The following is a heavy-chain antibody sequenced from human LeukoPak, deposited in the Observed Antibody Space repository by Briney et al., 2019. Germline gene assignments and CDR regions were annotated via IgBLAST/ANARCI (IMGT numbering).Heavy chain of an antibody. Sequence: SGGSLRLSCAASGFTFSSYGMHWVRQAPGKGLEWVAVIWYDGSNKYYADSVKGRFTISRDNAKNSLYLQMNSLRAEDTALYYCARDRGELPPFDYWGQGTLVTVSS. CDR2: IWYDGSNK. J-gene: IGHJ4*02. CDR1: GFTFSSYG. CDR3: ARDRGELPPFDY. V-gene: IGHV3-33*01. D-gene: IGHD1-26*01.